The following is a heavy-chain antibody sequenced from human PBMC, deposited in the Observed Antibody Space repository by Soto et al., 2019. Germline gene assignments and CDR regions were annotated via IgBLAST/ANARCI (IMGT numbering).Heavy chain of an antibody. J-gene: IGHJ6*02. CDR3: ARDHVVVAATFRASYYGMDV. CDR1: GFTFSSYA. D-gene: IGHD2-15*01. V-gene: IGHV3-30-3*01. CDR2: ISYDGSNK. Sequence: QVQLVESGGGVVQPGRSLRLSCAASGFTFSSYAMHWVRQAPGKGLEWVAVISYDGSNKYYADSVKGRFTISRDNSKNTLYLKMNSLRAEDTAVYYCARDHVVVAATFRASYYGMDVWGQGTTVTVSS.